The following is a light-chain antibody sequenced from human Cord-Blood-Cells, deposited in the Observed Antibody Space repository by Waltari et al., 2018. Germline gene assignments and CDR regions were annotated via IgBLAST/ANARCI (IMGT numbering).Light chain of an antibody. Sequence: QSALTQPASVSGSPGQSITISCPGTSSTVGGYTYVPWYQQHPGKAPKLMIYEVSNRPSGVSNRFSGSKSGNTASLTISGLQAEDEADYYCSSYTSSSTLYVFGTGTKVTVL. CDR1: SSTVGGYTY. CDR2: EVS. J-gene: IGLJ1*01. V-gene: IGLV2-14*01. CDR3: SSYTSSSTLYV.